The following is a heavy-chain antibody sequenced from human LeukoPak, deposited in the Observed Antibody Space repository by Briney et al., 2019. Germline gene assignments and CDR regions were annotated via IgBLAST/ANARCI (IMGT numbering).Heavy chain of an antibody. D-gene: IGHD2-15*01. J-gene: IGHJ4*01. CDR2: IGTAGDT. V-gene: IGHV3-13*04. Sequence: GGSLRLSCAASGFTFSNYDMHWVRQATGKGLEWVSAIGTAGDTYYQGSVRGRFTMSRENAKNSLYLQMNSLTAGDTAVYYCARGADTHFDYWGHGILVTVSS. CDR1: GFTFSNYD. CDR3: ARGADTHFDY.